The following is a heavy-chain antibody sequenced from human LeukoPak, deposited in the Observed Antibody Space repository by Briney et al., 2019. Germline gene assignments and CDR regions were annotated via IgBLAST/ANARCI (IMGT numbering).Heavy chain of an antibody. CDR1: GFTFSSYA. CDR2: ISYDGSNK. CDR3: ARDTYYYGSGSNYGMDV. D-gene: IGHD3-10*01. V-gene: IGHV3-30-3*01. J-gene: IGHJ6*02. Sequence: LGGSLRLSCAASGFTFSSYAMHRVRQAPGKGLEWVAVISYDGSNKYYADSVKGRFTISRDNSKNTLYLQMNSLRAEDTAVYYCARDTYYYGSGSNYGMDVWGQGTTVTVSS.